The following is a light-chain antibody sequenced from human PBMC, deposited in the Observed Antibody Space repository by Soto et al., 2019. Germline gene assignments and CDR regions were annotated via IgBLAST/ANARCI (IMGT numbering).Light chain of an antibody. J-gene: IGLJ1*01. CDR3: QSYDSTLSARYV. CDR2: GNT. CDR1: SSNIGAGYD. Sequence: QSALTQPPSASGTPGQRVIISCTGSSSNIGAGYDVHWYQQRPGTAPKLLIFGNTNRPSGVPDRFSGSKSGTSASLAITGLQAEDEGDYYCQSYDSTLSARYVFGTGTKLTVL. V-gene: IGLV1-40*01.